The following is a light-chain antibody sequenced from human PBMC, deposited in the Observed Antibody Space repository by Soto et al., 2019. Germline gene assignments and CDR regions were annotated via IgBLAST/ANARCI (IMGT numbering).Light chain of an antibody. CDR3: SSYTTCRLYG. CDR1: SSDVGGYNY. V-gene: IGLV2-14*01. Sequence: QSALTQPASVSGSPGQSITISCTGTSSDVGGYNYVSWFQHHPGKAPKLMIYEVSHRPSGVSNRFSGSKSCNTASLTLSGLQAEDQAAYYCSSYTTCRLYGFGTGTKLTGL. CDR2: EVS. J-gene: IGLJ1*01.